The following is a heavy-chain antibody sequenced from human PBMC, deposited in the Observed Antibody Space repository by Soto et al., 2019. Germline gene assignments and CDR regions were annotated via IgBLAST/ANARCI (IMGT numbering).Heavy chain of an antibody. CDR2: ISTYDGNT. Sequence: GASVNVSCKASGYTFFTYGITWVRQAPGQGLEWMGWISTYDGNTDYAQKLQGRVTMTTDTSTRTAYMELRSLRSDDTAVYYCALKSSRSSWIDSWGLGLLVSLS. V-gene: IGHV1-18*01. J-gene: IGHJ5*02. D-gene: IGHD6-6*01. CDR1: GYTFFTYG. CDR3: ALKSSRSSWIDS.